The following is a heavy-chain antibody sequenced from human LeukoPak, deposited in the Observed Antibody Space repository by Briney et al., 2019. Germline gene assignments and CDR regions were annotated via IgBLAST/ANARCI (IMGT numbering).Heavy chain of an antibody. CDR3: ARGYSRAAFDI. Sequence: GGSLRLSCAASGFTFTSYAMNWVRQAPGKGLEWVSTISDSSGSTYYADSVKGRFTISRDNSKNTLYLQMNSLRAEDTAVYYCARGYSRAAFDIWGQGTMVTVSS. CDR1: GFTFTSYA. CDR2: ISDSSGST. V-gene: IGHV3-23*01. D-gene: IGHD2-15*01. J-gene: IGHJ3*02.